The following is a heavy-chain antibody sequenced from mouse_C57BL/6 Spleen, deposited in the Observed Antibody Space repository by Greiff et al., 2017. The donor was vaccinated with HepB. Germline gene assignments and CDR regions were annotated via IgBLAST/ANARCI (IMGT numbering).Heavy chain of an antibody. J-gene: IGHJ1*03. CDR2: IDPENGDT. V-gene: IGHV14-4*01. Sequence: EVQLQESGAELVRPGASVKLSCTASGFNIKDDYMHWVKQRPEPGLEWIGWIDPENGDTEYASKFQGKATITADTSSNTAYLQLSSLTSEDTAVYYCTTPPAHGGGYFDVWGTGTTVTVSS. CDR3: TTPPAHGGGYFDV. D-gene: IGHD3-1*01. CDR1: GFNIKDDY.